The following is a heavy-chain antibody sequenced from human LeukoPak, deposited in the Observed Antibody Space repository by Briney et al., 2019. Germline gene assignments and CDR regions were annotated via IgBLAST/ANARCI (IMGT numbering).Heavy chain of an antibody. CDR1: GDSISSDY. CDR3: ARLDCAADTCYNY. Sequence: PETLSLTCIVSGDSISSDYWSWIRQPPGKGLEWIGNIKYRGSSNYNPSLKSRVILSIVTSKNEVSLNLKSVTAADTAVYYCARLDCAADTCYNYWGQGTLATVSS. CDR2: IKYRGSS. D-gene: IGHD2-15*01. J-gene: IGHJ4*02. V-gene: IGHV4-59*08.